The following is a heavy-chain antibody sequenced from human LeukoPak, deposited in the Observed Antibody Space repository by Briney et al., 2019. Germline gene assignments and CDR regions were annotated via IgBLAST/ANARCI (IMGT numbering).Heavy chain of an antibody. CDR2: IDPSDSST. D-gene: IGHD2-2*01. Sequence: GESLKISCKGSGYTFTTYWISWVRQMPGKGLEWMGRIDPSDSSTNYSPSFQGHVTISADKSISTAYLQWSSLRASDTAMYYCARLYSDAAYLWYYGMDVWGQGTTVTVSS. CDR1: GYTFTTYW. J-gene: IGHJ6*02. CDR3: ARLYSDAAYLWYYGMDV. V-gene: IGHV5-10-1*01.